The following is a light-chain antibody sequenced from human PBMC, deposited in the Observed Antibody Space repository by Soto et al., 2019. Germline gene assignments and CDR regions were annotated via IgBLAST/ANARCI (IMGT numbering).Light chain of an antibody. Sequence: DIQMTQSPSTLSASVGDRVTITCRASQIINSWLAWYQQKPGKAPKLLIQKASSLESGVPLRFSGSASGREFTLTISSLQPDDFATYYCQQSNTYSRTFGQGTKVEIK. CDR3: QQSNTYSRT. J-gene: IGKJ1*01. V-gene: IGKV1-5*03. CDR2: KAS. CDR1: QIINSW.